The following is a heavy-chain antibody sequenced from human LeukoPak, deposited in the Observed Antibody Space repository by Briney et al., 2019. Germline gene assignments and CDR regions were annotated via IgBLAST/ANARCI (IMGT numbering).Heavy chain of an antibody. J-gene: IGHJ6*03. Sequence: ASVKVSCKASGYTFTGYYMHWVRQAPGQGLEWMGWINPNSGGTNYAQKFQGRVTMTRDTSISTAYMELRRLRSDDTAVYYCARTPRLYCSGGRCYSRERLDSSNYYMDVWGKGTTVTVSS. CDR2: INPNSGGT. V-gene: IGHV1-2*02. D-gene: IGHD2-15*01. CDR3: ARTPRLYCSGGRCYSRERLDSSNYYMDV. CDR1: GYTFTGYY.